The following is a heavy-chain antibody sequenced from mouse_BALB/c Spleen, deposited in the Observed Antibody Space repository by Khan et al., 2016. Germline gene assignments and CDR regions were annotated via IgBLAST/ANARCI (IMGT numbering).Heavy chain of an antibody. D-gene: IGHD2-3*01. J-gene: IGHJ4*01. V-gene: IGHV3-2*02. CDR3: ASDGPNYAMDY. CDR1: GYSITSDYA. Sequence: EVKLLESGPGLMKPSQSLSLTCTVTGYSITSDYAWNWIRQFPGNKLEWMGYIIYSGSTTYTPSLKSRISITRDTSKNKFFLQLNSVTIEDTATYYCASDGPNYAMDYWGQGTSVTVSS. CDR2: IIYSGST.